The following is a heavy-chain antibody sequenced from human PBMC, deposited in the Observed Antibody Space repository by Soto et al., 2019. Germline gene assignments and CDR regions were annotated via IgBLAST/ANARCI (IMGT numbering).Heavy chain of an antibody. Sequence: SETLSLTCAVYGGSFSGYYWSWIRQPPGKGLEWIGEINHSGSTNYNPSLKSRVTISVDTSKNQFSLKLSSVTAADTAVYYCARKIVVVPYPGYFDYWGQGTLVTVS. CDR3: ARKIVVVPYPGYFDY. V-gene: IGHV4-34*01. CDR2: INHSGST. J-gene: IGHJ4*02. CDR1: GGSFSGYY. D-gene: IGHD3-22*01.